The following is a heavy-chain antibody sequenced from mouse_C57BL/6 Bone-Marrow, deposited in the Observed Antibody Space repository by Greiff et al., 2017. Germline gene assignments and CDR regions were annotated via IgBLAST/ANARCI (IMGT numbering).Heavy chain of an antibody. CDR3: ARSGPSYYGSTYLYFDV. V-gene: IGHV1-9*01. Sequence: QVQLKESGAELMKPGASVTLSCKATGYTFTGYWIEWVKQRPGHGLEWIGEILPGTGGTNYNEKFKGKATFTADTSSNTAYMQLSSLTTEDSAIYYCARSGPSYYGSTYLYFDVWGTGTTVTVSS. D-gene: IGHD1-1*01. J-gene: IGHJ1*03. CDR1: GYTFTGYW. CDR2: ILPGTGGT.